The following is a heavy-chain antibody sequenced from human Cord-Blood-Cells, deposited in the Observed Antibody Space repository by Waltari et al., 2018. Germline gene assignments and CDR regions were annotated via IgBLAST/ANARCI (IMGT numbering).Heavy chain of an antibody. CDR1: GGSISSGDYY. CDR3: AREAGYSSSWRDAFDI. D-gene: IGHD6-13*01. J-gene: IGHJ3*02. V-gene: IGHV4-30-4*01. Sequence: QVQLQESGPGLVKPSQTLSLTCTVSGGSISSGDYYWSWIRQPPGKGLEWIGYIYYRGSTYYNPYLKSRVTISVDTSKNQFSLKLSSVTAADTAVYYCAREAGYSSSWRDAFDIWGQGTMVTVSS. CDR2: IYYRGST.